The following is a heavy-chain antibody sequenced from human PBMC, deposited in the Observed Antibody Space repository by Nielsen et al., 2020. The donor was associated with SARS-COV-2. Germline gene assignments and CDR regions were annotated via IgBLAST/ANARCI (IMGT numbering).Heavy chain of an antibody. CDR2: IRSYANEYAT. D-gene: IGHD4-23*01. CDR3: SSPPVAY. V-gene: IGHV3-73*01. CDR1: GFTFSGSA. Sequence: GESLKISCVASGFTFSGSAMHWVRQASGKGLEGVGRIRSYANEYATAYAASVIGRFTISRDDSKNTAYLQMNGLETEDTAVYYCSSPPVAYWGQGTLVTVSS. J-gene: IGHJ4*02.